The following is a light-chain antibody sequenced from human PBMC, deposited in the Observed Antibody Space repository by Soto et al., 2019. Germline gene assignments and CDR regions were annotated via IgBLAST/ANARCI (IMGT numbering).Light chain of an antibody. J-gene: IGLJ2*01. CDR1: GSDIGAYNY. CDR2: EVS. V-gene: IGLV2-14*01. Sequence: QSVLTQPASVSGSPGQSITISCTGTGSDIGAYNYVSWYQQHPGKAPKVVIYEVSNRPSGVSNRFSGSKSGNTASLTISGLQTEDDSHYYCCSYANGNTLLFGGGTKLTVL. CDR3: CSYANGNTLL.